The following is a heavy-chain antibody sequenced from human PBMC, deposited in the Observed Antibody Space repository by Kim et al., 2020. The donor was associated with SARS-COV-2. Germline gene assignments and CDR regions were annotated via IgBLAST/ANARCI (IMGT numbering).Heavy chain of an antibody. CDR3: ARGLLWFGEFYFDY. J-gene: IGHJ4*02. D-gene: IGHD3-10*01. V-gene: IGHV5-10-1*01. Sequence: SPSLQGQVTISADKSISTAYLQWSRLKASDTAMYYCARGLLWFGEFYFDYWGQGTLVTVSS.